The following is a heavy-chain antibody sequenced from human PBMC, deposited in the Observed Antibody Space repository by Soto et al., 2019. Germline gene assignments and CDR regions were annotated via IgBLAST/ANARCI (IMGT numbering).Heavy chain of an antibody. J-gene: IGHJ5*02. CDR2: INPSGGST. CDR3: ARDRMYSSSWYNWFDP. CDR1: GYTFTSYY. V-gene: IGHV1-46*01. Sequence: ASVKVSCKAPGYTFTSYYMHWVRQAPGQGLEWMGIINPSGGSTSYAQKFQGRVTMTRDTSTSTVYMELSSLRSEDTAVYYCARDRMYSSSWYNWFDPWGQGTLVTVSS. D-gene: IGHD6-13*01.